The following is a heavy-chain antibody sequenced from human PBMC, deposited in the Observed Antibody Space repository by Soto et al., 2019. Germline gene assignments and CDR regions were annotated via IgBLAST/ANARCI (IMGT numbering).Heavy chain of an antibody. CDR2: IIPIFGTA. D-gene: IGHD3-10*01. V-gene: IGHV1-69*13. CDR1: GGTFSSYA. CDR3: ANYLLYGSGSYYRALIYYFDY. J-gene: IGHJ4*02. Sequence: ASVKVSCKASGGTFSSYAISWVRQAPGQGLEWMGGIIPIFGTANYAQKFQGRVTITADESTSTAYMELSSLRSEDTAVYYCANYLLYGSGSYYRALIYYFDYWGRVTLVTVYS.